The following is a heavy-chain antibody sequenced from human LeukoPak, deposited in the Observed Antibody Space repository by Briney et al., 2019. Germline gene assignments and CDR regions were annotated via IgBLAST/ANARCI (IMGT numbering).Heavy chain of an antibody. Sequence: PSETLSPTCAVSGGSISSSNWWSWVRPPPGKGLEWIGEIYHSGSTNYNPSLKSRVTISVDKSKNQFSLKLSSVTAADTAVYYCARLRAPSSGNWIASDYWGQGTLVTVSS. CDR2: IYHSGST. CDR3: ARLRAPSSGNWIASDY. D-gene: IGHD2-2*01. V-gene: IGHV4-4*02. CDR1: GGSISSSNW. J-gene: IGHJ4*02.